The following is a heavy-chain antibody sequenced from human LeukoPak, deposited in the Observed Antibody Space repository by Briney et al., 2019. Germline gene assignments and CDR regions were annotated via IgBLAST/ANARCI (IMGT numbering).Heavy chain of an antibody. CDR1: GFTFSSYA. Sequence: QPGGSLRLSCVASGFTFSSYAMSWVRQAPGKGLEWVSSISDSRTSTYYADSVKGHFTTSRDNSKNTLYLQMNNLRAEDTAVYYCAKFGPGMAVGDYWGQGTLVTVSS. D-gene: IGHD2-8*01. J-gene: IGHJ4*02. V-gene: IGHV3-23*01. CDR2: ISDSRTST. CDR3: AKFGPGMAVGDY.